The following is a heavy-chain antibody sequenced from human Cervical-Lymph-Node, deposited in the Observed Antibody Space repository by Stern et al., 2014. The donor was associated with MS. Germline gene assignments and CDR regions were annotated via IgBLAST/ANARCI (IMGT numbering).Heavy chain of an antibody. D-gene: IGHD3-10*01. V-gene: IGHV1-24*01. Sequence: VQLVQSGAEVKKPGASVTVSCNVAGHPLSELAMHWLRQLPTRGLEWMGQFDPEDGETVYAQQFQGRLSMTEDTSTGTAYMTRTVLRSEDTAVYYRATDRGVKWGPGTLVTVSS. CDR3: ATDRGVK. J-gene: IGHJ4*02. CDR1: GHPLSELA. CDR2: FDPEDGET.